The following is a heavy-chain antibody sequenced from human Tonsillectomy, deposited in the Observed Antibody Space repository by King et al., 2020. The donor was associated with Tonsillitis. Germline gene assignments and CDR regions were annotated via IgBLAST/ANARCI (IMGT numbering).Heavy chain of an antibody. D-gene: IGHD6-13*01. CDR1: GFTFSGYS. CDR3: ARDWTSGSSSWGYYYYYGMDV. J-gene: IGHJ6*02. V-gene: IGHV3-21*01. Sequence: DVQLVESGGGLVKPGGSLRLSCAASGFTFSGYSMNWVRQAPGKRLEWVSSITGSSSYIYYADSVKGRFTISRDNAKNSLYLQMNSLRAEDTAVYYCARDWTSGSSSWGYYYYYGMDVWGQGTTVTVSS. CDR2: ITGSSSYI.